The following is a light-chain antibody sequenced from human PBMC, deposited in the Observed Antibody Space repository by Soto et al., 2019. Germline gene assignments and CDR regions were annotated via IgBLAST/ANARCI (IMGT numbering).Light chain of an antibody. CDR1: QSISSW. Sequence: DIQMTQSPSTLSASVGDRVTITCRASQSISSWLAWYQQRPGKAPKLLIYDASTLESGVPSRFSGSGSGTEFTLTISSLQPDDFASYYCQQDNSYYGEFNFGPGTKVEIK. CDR3: QQDNSYYGEFN. CDR2: DAS. J-gene: IGKJ3*01. V-gene: IGKV1-5*01.